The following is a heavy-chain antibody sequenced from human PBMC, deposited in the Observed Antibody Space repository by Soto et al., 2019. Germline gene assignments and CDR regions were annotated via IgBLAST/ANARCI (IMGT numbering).Heavy chain of an antibody. V-gene: IGHV1-18*01. CDR3: ASGWFGEFVYQFDY. Sequence: QVQLVQSGAEVKKPGASVKVSCKPSGYTFTSYGITWVRQAPGQGLEWMGWISAYNGNTNYAQKFRGRVTMTTDTSTSTAYMELRSLRSDDTAVYYCASGWFGEFVYQFDYWGQGTLVTVSS. CDR2: ISAYNGNT. J-gene: IGHJ4*02. D-gene: IGHD3-10*01. CDR1: GYTFTSYG.